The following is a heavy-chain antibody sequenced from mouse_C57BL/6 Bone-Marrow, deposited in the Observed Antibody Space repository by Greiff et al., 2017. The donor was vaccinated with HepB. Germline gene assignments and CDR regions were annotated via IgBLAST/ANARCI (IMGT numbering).Heavy chain of an antibody. J-gene: IGHJ2*01. CDR3: ARSHYYGSSYEVY. CDR2: INPGSGGT. CDR1: GYAFTNYL. Sequence: VQLQESGAELVRPGTSVKVSCKASGYAFTNYLIEWVKQRPGQGLEWIGVINPGSGGTNYNEKFKGKATLTADKSSSTAYMQLSSLTSEDSAVYFCARSHYYGSSYEVYWGQGTTLKVSS. D-gene: IGHD1-1*01. V-gene: IGHV1-54*01.